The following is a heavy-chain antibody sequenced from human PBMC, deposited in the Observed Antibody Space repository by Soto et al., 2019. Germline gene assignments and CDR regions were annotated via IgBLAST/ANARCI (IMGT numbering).Heavy chain of an antibody. Sequence: SETLSLTCAVSGYSISSGGYSWSWIRQPPGKGLEWIGYIYHSGSTYYNPSLKTRVTISVDRSNNQFSLKLSSVTAADTAVYYCARVGLTTLFDYWGQGTLVTVSS. CDR1: GYSISSGGYS. CDR2: IYHSGST. D-gene: IGHD4-17*01. J-gene: IGHJ4*02. CDR3: ARVGLTTLFDY. V-gene: IGHV4-30-2*01.